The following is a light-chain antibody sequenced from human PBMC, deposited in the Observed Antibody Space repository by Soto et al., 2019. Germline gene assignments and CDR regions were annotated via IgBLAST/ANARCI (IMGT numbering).Light chain of an antibody. V-gene: IGLV4-69*01. J-gene: IGLJ2*01. CDR1: SGHSSYA. Sequence: QTVVTQSPSASASLGASVKLTCTLSSGHSSYAIAWHQQQPEKGPRYLMKLNSDGSHSKGDGIPDRFSGSSSGAERYLTISSLQSDDEADYYCQTWGTGIQVFGGGTKGTVL. CDR3: QTWGTGIQV. CDR2: LNSDGSH.